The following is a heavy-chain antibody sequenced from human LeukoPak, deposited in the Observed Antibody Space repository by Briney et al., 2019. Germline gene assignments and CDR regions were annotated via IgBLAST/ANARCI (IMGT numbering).Heavy chain of an antibody. CDR2: ITGSGGNT. D-gene: IGHD5-12*01. V-gene: IGHV3-23*01. CDR3: AERGYSGYVDY. Sequence: GGSLRLSCAASGFTFSTYAMSWVRQAPGKGLEWVSTITGSGGNTYYTDSVKGRFTISRDNSKNTLYLKMNSLRAEDTAVYYCAERGYSGYVDYWGQGTLVTVSS. J-gene: IGHJ4*02. CDR1: GFTFSTYA.